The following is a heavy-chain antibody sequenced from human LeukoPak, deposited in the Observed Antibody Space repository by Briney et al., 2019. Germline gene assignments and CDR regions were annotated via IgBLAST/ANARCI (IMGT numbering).Heavy chain of an antibody. J-gene: IGHJ4*02. V-gene: IGHV4-39*02. Sequence: SETLSLTCSVSGGSITSSTYSWGWIRHPPGKGLEGIGSFYYTGDTYYGPSLKSRVTISVDSSKNHFSLNLTSLTAADTAVYYCARLLPYCSEGICYFWEYFDSWGQGTLVTVSS. CDR2: FYYTGDT. CDR3: ARLLPYCSEGICYFWEYFDS. CDR1: GGSITSSTYS. D-gene: IGHD2-15*01.